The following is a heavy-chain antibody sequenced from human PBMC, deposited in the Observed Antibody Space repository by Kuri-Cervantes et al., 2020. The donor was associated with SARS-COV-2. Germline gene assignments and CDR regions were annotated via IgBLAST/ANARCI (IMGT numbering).Heavy chain of an antibody. D-gene: IGHD6-6*01. CDR3: VRLENGQLLSFDS. CDR2: IYVDDSDV. V-gene: IGHV5-51*01. Sequence: GGSLRLSCKASGYSFTNYWIGWVRQMPGKGLEYMGRIYVDDSDVRYSPSFQGQVAISVDTSIYTAYLQWSSLKASDTAVYYCVRLENGQLLSFDSWGQGTVVTVSS. CDR1: GYSFTNYW. J-gene: IGHJ4*02.